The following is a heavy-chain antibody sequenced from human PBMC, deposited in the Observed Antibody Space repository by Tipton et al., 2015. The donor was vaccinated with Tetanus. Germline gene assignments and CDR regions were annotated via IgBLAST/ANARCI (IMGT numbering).Heavy chain of an antibody. Sequence: QVQLVQSGAEVKKPGASVKVSCKASGNTFSDYDIEWVRQATGQGLEWMGYMNPNSGKTGYGQKFKGRVTMTRDTSISTAYMELNSLTSEDSGIYYCARYCVSTRYQRGAFDVWGQGPMVIVS. V-gene: IGHV1-8*01. CDR2: MNPNSGKT. D-gene: IGHD2-2*01. CDR3: ARYCVSTRYQRGAFDV. CDR1: GNTFSDYD. J-gene: IGHJ3*01.